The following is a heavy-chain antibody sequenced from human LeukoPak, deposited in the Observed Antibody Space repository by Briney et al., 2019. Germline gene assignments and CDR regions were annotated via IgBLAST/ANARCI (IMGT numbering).Heavy chain of an antibody. J-gene: IGHJ4*02. CDR1: GFTFRSYA. D-gene: IGHD2-15*01. CDR2: ISGSGGDT. CDR3: AKTTAGYSSGRYPGWPIDY. V-gene: IGHV3-23*01. Sequence: GGSPRLSCVASGFTFRSYAIYWVRQAPGKGLEWVSGISGSGGDTYFADSVKGRFTISRDNSKDTVFLQMDSLRAEDTAVYYCAKTTAGYSSGRYPGWPIDYWGQGTLVTVSP.